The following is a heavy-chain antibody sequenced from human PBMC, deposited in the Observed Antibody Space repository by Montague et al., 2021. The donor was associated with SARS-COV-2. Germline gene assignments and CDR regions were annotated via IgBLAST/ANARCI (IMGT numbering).Heavy chain of an antibody. CDR1: GGSISSSSYY. CDR2: IYYSGST. V-gene: IGHV4-39*01. Sequence: SETLSLTCTVSGGSISSSSYYWGWIRQPPGKGLEWIGSIYYSGSTYYNPPLKGRVAISVDTSKNQFSLKLSSVTAADTAVYYCASPTYYYDSSGSDAFDIWGQGTMVTVSS. J-gene: IGHJ3*02. CDR3: ASPTYYYDSSGSDAFDI. D-gene: IGHD3-22*01.